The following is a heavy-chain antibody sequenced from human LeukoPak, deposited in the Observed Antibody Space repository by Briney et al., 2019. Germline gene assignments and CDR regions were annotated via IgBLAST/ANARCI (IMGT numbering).Heavy chain of an antibody. J-gene: IGHJ4*02. Sequence: SETLSLTCAVYGGSFSGYYWSWIRQPPGRGLEWVGEINHSGSTNYNPSLKRRVTITVDTSKNQFSLKLSSVTAADTAVYYCAREVGGSLIGERYPDYWGQGTLVTVSS. CDR3: AREVGGSLIGERYPDY. V-gene: IGHV4-34*01. CDR2: INHSGST. D-gene: IGHD1-26*01. CDR1: GGSFSGYY.